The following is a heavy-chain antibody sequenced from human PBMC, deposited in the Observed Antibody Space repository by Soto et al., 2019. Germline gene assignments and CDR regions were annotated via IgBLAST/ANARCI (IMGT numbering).Heavy chain of an antibody. CDR2: MNPNSGDT. D-gene: IGHD1-1*01. J-gene: IGHJ4*02. CDR1: GYTFSDHD. CDR3: ARVGGNWNDYYFDY. Sequence: QVQLVQSGAEVKKPGASVKVSCKASGYTFSDHDINWVRQASGQGPEWLGWMNPNSGDTGDAQNFQGRVTMTRDTSKRTAYMELSSLRSEDTAVYYCARVGGNWNDYYFDYWGQGTLVTVSS. V-gene: IGHV1-8*01.